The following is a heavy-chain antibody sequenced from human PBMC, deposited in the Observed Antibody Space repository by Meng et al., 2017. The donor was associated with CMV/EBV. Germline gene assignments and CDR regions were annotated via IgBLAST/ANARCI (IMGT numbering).Heavy chain of an antibody. CDR2: IYYSGST. Sequence: SETLSLTCTVSGGSISSSSYYWGWIRQPPGKGLEWIGSIYYSGSTYYNPSLKSRVTISVDTSKNQFSLKLSSVTAADTAVYYCARDGYCSSTSCYAVAYWGQGTLVTVSS. D-gene: IGHD2-2*03. CDR3: ARDGYCSSTSCYAVAY. V-gene: IGHV4-39*02. CDR1: GGSISSSSYY. J-gene: IGHJ4*02.